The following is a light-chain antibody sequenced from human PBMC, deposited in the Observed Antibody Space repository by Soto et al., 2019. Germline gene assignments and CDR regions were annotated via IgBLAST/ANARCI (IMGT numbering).Light chain of an antibody. CDR3: SSYTSSSTSRV. CDR2: DVS. Sequence: QSALTQPASVSGSPGQSITISCTGTSSDVGGYNYVSWYQQHPGKAPKLMIYDVSNRPSGVSNRFSGSKSGNTASLTISGLQAKDEADYYCSSYTSSSTSRVFGGGTKVTVL. CDR1: SSDVGGYNY. J-gene: IGLJ3*02. V-gene: IGLV2-14*01.